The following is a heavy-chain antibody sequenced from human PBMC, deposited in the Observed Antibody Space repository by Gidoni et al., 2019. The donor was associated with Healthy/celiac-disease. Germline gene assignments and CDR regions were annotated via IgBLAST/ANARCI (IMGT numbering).Heavy chain of an antibody. CDR3: ARVLVFSGMDV. CDR2: INHSGST. V-gene: IGHV4-34*01. Sequence: QVQLQQWGAGLLKPSETLSLTCAVYGGSFSGYYWSWIRQPPGKGLEWIGEINHSGSTNYNPSLKSRVTISVDTSKNQFSLKLSSVTAADTAVYYCARVLVFSGMDVWGQGTTVTVSS. CDR1: GGSFSGYY. J-gene: IGHJ6*02. D-gene: IGHD2-21*01.